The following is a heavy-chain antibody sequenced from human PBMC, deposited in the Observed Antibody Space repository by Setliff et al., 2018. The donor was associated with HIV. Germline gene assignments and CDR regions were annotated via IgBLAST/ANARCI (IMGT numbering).Heavy chain of an antibody. V-gene: IGHV1-8*02. CDR2: MNTNSGNT. J-gene: IGHJ3*02. CDR1: GGTFSSYA. Sequence: ASVKVSCKASGGTFSSYAIYWVRQATGQGPEWIGWMNTNSGNTGYAQKFQVRVTMTRNTSISTAYMELSSLRSEDTAVYYCARREHPCGGDCYLVGPFDIWGQGTVVTVSS. D-gene: IGHD2-21*02. CDR3: ARREHPCGGDCYLVGPFDI.